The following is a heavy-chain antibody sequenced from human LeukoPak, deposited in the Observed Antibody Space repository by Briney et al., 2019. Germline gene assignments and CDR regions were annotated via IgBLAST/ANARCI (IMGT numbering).Heavy chain of an antibody. CDR2: INTNTGNP. Sequence: ASVKVSCKASGYTFTNYAINWVRQAPGQGLEWMGWINTNTGNPTYAQGFTGRFVFSLDTSVSTAYLQISSLKAEDTAVYYCARVKYRSSWYEGDWFDPWGQGTLVTVSS. D-gene: IGHD6-13*01. CDR3: ARVKYRSSWYEGDWFDP. CDR1: GYTFTNYA. V-gene: IGHV7-4-1*02. J-gene: IGHJ5*02.